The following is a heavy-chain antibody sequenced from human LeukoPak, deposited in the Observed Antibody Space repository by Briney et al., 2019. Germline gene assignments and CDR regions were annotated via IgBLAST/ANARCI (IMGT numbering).Heavy chain of an antibody. J-gene: IGHJ4*02. V-gene: IGHV3-53*01. Sequence: PGGSLRLSCAASGFTVSSNYMSWVRQGQGKGLVWVSVIYSGGSTYYADSVKGRFTISRDNSKNTLYLQMNSLRAEDTAVYYCASPIVGATTGGYWGQGTLVTVSS. CDR2: IYSGGST. CDR3: ASPIVGATTGGY. D-gene: IGHD1-26*01. CDR1: GFTVSSNY.